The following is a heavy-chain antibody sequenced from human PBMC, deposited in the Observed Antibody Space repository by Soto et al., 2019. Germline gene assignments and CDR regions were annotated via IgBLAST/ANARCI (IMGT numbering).Heavy chain of an antibody. CDR1: GGSISSSY. Sequence: QVQLQESGPGLVKPSETLSLTCTVSGGSISSSYWSWIRQPPGKGLEWIGYMYDSGSTNYNPSLRSRVTISVDTSKKQFSLKLSSVTAADTAVYYCARGSGNYYYSGLDVWGQGTTVTVSS. J-gene: IGHJ6*02. CDR2: MYDSGST. V-gene: IGHV4-59*01. D-gene: IGHD1-26*01. CDR3: ARGSGNYYYSGLDV.